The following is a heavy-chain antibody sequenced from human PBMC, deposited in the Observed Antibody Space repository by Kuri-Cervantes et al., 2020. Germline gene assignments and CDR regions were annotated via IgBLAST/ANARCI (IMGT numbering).Heavy chain of an antibody. CDR1: GFTFDDYA. CDR2: ISWNSGSI. Sequence: GGSLRLSCAASGFTFDDYAMHWVRQAPGKGLEWVSGISWNSGSIGYADSVKGRFTISRDNAKNSLYLQMNSLRAEDTALYYCVSGAFDIWGQGTMVTVSS. V-gene: IGHV3-9*01. CDR3: VSGAFDI. J-gene: IGHJ3*02.